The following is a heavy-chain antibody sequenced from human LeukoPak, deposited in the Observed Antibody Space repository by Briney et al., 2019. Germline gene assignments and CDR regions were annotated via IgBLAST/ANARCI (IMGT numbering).Heavy chain of an antibody. CDR1: GFTYRNYG. J-gene: IGHJ3*02. CDR2: IRYDESDK. CDR3: AKAGDYGSGSYLGDAFDI. D-gene: IGHD3-10*01. V-gene: IGHV3-30*02. Sequence: GGSLRLSCAASGFTYRNYGMHWVPQAPGKELEWLAFIRYDESDKYYADSVRGRFTISRDNSRNTLFLQVNSLRLEDTAVYYCAKAGDYGSGSYLGDAFDIWGQGTMVTVSS.